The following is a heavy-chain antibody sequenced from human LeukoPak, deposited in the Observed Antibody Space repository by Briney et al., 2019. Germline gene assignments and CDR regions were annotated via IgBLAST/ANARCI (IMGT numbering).Heavy chain of an antibody. J-gene: IGHJ4*02. CDR3: ARGPDSDATYFHD. Sequence: PSETLSLTCTVSGGSIRSYYWSWIRQPAGKGLEWIGRIYSSGSTHYNPSLKSRVTMSLDTSKNQFSLKLSSVTAADTAVYFCARGPDSDATYFHDWGQGILVTVSS. CDR1: GGSIRSYY. D-gene: IGHD2-21*01. V-gene: IGHV4-4*07. CDR2: IYSSGST.